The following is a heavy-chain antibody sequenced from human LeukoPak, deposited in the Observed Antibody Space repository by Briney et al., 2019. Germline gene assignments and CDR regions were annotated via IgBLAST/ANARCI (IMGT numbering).Heavy chain of an antibody. Sequence: SETLSLTCTVSGGSISSGSYYWTWIRQPAGKGLEWIGRIYTSGSTNYNPSLKSRVTISVDTSKNQFSLKLSSVTAADTAVYYCARDQADYYYYYMDVWGKGPRSPSP. CDR3: ARDQADYYYYYMDV. CDR2: IYTSGST. V-gene: IGHV4-61*02. CDR1: GGSISSGSYY. J-gene: IGHJ6*03.